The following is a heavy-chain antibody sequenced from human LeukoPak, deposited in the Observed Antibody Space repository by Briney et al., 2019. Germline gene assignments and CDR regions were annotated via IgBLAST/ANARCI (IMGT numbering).Heavy chain of an antibody. V-gene: IGHV3-64*01. CDR2: ISSNGGST. CDR1: GFTFSSYA. J-gene: IGHJ6*03. Sequence: GGSLRLSCAASGFTFSSYAMHWVRQAPGKGLEYVSAISSNGGSTYYANSVKGRFTISRDNAKNSLYLQMNSLRAEDTAVYYCAASGYDYDYYYYMDVWGKGTTVTISS. CDR3: AASGYDYDYYYYMDV. D-gene: IGHD5-12*01.